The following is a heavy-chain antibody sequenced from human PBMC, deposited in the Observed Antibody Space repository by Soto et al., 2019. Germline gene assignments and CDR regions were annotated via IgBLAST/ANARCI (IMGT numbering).Heavy chain of an antibody. CDR2: ISHIGSV. J-gene: IGHJ4*02. V-gene: IGHV4-4*02. Sequence: QVLLQESGPGLVQPSGTLSLSCAVSGVSISSNYYWGGVRQSTGKGLEWLGDISHIGSVNYSPSLMRRVTISIDRSENQFSLKLTSVTAADTAVSYCLRSFGWYAIDYWGQGPLVIVSS. CDR1: GVSISSNYY. D-gene: IGHD6-19*01. CDR3: LRSFGWYAIDY.